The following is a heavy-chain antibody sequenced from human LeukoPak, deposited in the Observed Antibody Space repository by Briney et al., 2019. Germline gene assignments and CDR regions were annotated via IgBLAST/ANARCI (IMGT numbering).Heavy chain of an antibody. CDR2: ISGSGGSI. CDR3: AKSSNIVIVAAAIF. J-gene: IGHJ4*02. V-gene: IGHV3-23*01. D-gene: IGHD2-2*01. Sequence: PGGSLRLSCAASGFTFSSYAMSWVRQAPGKGLEWVSGISGSGGSIYYADSVKGRFTISRDNSKNTVYLQMNSLRAKDTAVYYCAKSSNIVIVAAAIFWGQGTLVTVSS. CDR1: GFTFSSYA.